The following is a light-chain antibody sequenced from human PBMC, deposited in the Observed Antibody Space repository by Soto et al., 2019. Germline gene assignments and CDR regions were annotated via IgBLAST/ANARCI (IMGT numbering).Light chain of an antibody. Sequence: EIVLTQSPRTLSLSPGERATLSCRASHSVSSSYLAWYQQKPGQAPRLLIYGACSRATGIPDRFSGSGSGTDFTVTISRLEPEDIAVYYCQQYGSSPPYTFGQGTKLEIK. CDR2: GAC. V-gene: IGKV3-20*01. CDR3: QQYGSSPPYT. J-gene: IGKJ2*01. CDR1: HSVSSSY.